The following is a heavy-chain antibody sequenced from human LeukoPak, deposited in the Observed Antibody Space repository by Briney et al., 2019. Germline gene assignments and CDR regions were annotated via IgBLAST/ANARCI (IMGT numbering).Heavy chain of an antibody. J-gene: IGHJ4*02. Sequence: GGSLRLFCAASGFTFSSYAMHWVRQAPGKGLEGVAVISYDGSNKYYADSVKGRFTISRDNSKNTLYLQMNSLRAEDTAVYYCASPPSPATYGPVDYWGQGTLVTVSS. D-gene: IGHD3-16*01. CDR2: ISYDGSNK. CDR3: ASPPSPATYGPVDY. V-gene: IGHV3-30-3*01. CDR1: GFTFSSYA.